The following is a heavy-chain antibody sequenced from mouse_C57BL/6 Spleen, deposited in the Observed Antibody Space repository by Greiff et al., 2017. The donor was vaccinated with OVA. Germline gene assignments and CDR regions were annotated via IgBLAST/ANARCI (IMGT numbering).Heavy chain of an antibody. D-gene: IGHD1-1*01. Sequence: VQLQQPGAELVKPGASVKMSCKASGYTFTSYWITWVKQRPGQGLEWIGDIYPGSGSTNYNEKFKSKATLTVDTSSSTAYMQLSSLTSEDSAVYYCARFDYGSSDYFDYWGQGTTLTVSS. V-gene: IGHV1-55*01. CDR1: GYTFTSYW. CDR2: IYPGSGST. J-gene: IGHJ2*01. CDR3: ARFDYGSSDYFDY.